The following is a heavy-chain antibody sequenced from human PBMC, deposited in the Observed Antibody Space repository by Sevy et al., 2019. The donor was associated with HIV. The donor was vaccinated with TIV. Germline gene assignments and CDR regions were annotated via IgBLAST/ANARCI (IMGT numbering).Heavy chain of an antibody. J-gene: IGHJ4*02. CDR3: AREGCSRPHDY. CDR1: GFAFYEYC. Sequence: GGSLRLSCAASGFAFYEYCMSWIRQAPGKGLEWVETLSFGCGKINYAYSVKGRFTISRDNSKNSFYLQMDNLRVEDTALYCCAREGCSRPHDYWGQGTRVTVSS. D-gene: IGHD2-8*01. CDR2: LSFGCGKI. V-gene: IGHV3-23*01.